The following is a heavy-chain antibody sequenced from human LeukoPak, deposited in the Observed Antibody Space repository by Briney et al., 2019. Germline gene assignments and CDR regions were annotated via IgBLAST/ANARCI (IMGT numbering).Heavy chain of an antibody. J-gene: IGHJ4*02. CDR1: GYTFTGYY. V-gene: IGHV1-2*02. CDR2: INPNSGVT. CDR3: ARGEYSSSPPSDY. Sequence: GASVKVSCKASGYTFTGYYLHWVRQAPGQGLEWVGWINPNSGVTNYAQKFQGRVTMTRDTSISTAYMELSRLRSDDTAVYYCARGEYSSSPPSDYWGQGTLVTVSS. D-gene: IGHD6-6*01.